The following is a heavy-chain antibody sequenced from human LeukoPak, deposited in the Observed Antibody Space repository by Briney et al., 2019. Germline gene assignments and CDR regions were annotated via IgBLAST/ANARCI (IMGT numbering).Heavy chain of an antibody. J-gene: IGHJ4*02. V-gene: IGHV3-21*06. CDR1: GLTFSTSG. D-gene: IGHD1-14*01. CDR2: IGPTGSDR. Sequence: TGGSLRLYCTASGLTFSTSGFNWVRRAPGKGLEWVASIGPTGSDRYHADSIKGRFTISRDNANNFLYLQMNSLRAEDTAVYYCATETNGRHYDYWGQGTLLTVSS. CDR3: ATETNGRHYDY.